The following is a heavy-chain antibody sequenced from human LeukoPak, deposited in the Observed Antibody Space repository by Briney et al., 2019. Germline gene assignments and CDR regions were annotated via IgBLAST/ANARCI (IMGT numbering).Heavy chain of an antibody. V-gene: IGHV5-51*01. CDR2: IYPGDSDT. Sequence: PGESLQISCQGSGYRFTSYWIGWVRQLPGKGLEWMGIIYPGDSDTRYSPSFQGQVTISADKSISTAYLQWSSLKASDTAMYYCARLADFGSESDYWGQGTLVTVSS. D-gene: IGHD3-10*01. CDR3: ARLADFGSESDY. CDR1: GYRFTSYW. J-gene: IGHJ4*02.